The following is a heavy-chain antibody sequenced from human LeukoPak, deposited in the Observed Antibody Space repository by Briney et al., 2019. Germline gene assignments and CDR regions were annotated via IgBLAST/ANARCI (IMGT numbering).Heavy chain of an antibody. CDR1: GFTFSNYW. CDR3: ARDLAAWDV. V-gene: IGHV3-7*01. CDR2: INPDGSEK. J-gene: IGHJ6*04. Sequence: GGSLRLSCAASGFTFSNYWMSWVRQAPGEGLEWVANINPDGSEKYSVDSVSGRFTISRDNAENTMFLQMNSLRAEDSAIYYCARDLAAWDVWGKGTTVTVSS.